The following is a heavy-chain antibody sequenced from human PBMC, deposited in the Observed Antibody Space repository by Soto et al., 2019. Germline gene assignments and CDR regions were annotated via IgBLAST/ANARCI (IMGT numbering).Heavy chain of an antibody. Sequence: LRLSCAVSGFNVRSYWMSWVRQAPGKGLEWVASIKEDGSEIYYLQSVRGRFAISRGNSKNTLYLQMNSLRAEDTAVYYCARSRPAYYYDSSGPGGYDYWGQGTLVTVSS. J-gene: IGHJ4*02. CDR2: IKEDGSEI. D-gene: IGHD3-22*01. CDR1: GFNVRSYW. CDR3: ARSRPAYYYDSSGPGGYDY. V-gene: IGHV3-7*03.